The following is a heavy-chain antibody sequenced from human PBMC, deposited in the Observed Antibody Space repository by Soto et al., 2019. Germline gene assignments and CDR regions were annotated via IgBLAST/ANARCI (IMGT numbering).Heavy chain of an antibody. J-gene: IGHJ6*02. CDR2: LYSSGLT. CDR3: ARVVIDSWAPRGYGLDV. D-gene: IGHD2-21*01. V-gene: IGHV3-53*01. CDR1: GFIVSSHY. Sequence: VGSLRLSCAASGFIVSSHYMTWVRQAPGKGLEWVAVLYSSGLTYYADSVKGRSRISRVNSNNTLFLQLDGVRAEDTAVYYCARVVIDSWAPRGYGLDVWGQGTPVIVSS.